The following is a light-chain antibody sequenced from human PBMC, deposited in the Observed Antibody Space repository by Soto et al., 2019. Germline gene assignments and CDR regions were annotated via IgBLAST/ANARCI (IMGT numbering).Light chain of an antibody. V-gene: IGKV1-39*01. CDR2: DAS. CDR3: QHSYNILT. CDR1: QSISTY. J-gene: IGKJ4*01. Sequence: DIQMTQSPSSLSASVGDRVTITCRASQSISTYLNWYHQKPGKAPKLLIYDASILQSGVPSRFSGSGSGTDFTLTISSLQPEDFATYYCQHSYNILTFGGGTKVEIK.